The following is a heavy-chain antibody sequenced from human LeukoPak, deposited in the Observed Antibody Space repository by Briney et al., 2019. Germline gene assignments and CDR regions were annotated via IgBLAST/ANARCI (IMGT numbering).Heavy chain of an antibody. V-gene: IGHV3-48*04. CDR2: ITSSSSTI. Sequence: PGGSLRLSCAASGFTFSSYGMHWVRQAPGKGLEWVSYITSSSSTISYADSVKGRFTISRDNAKNSLYLQMNSLRAEDTAVYYCARVRSFSSFEVPRFDYWGQGTLVTVSS. J-gene: IGHJ4*02. CDR3: ARVRSFSSFEVPRFDY. CDR1: GFTFSSYG. D-gene: IGHD6-6*01.